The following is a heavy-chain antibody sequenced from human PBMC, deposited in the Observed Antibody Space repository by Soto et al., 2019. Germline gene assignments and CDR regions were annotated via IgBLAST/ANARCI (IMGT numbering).Heavy chain of an antibody. CDR1: EFTFSTYG. CDR2: ISYDGTNK. J-gene: IGHJ6*02. V-gene: IGHV3-30*18. Sequence: GGSLRLSCAASEFTFSTYGMHWVRQAPGKGLEWVAVISYDGTNKYYADSVKGRFTISRDNSKNTLYLQMNSLRAEDTAVYYCAKPPDPALYYNAMDVWGQGTTVTVSS. CDR3: AKPPDPALYYNAMDV.